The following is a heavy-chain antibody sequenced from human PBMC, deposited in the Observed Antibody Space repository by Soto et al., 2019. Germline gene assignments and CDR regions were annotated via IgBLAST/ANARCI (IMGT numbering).Heavy chain of an antibody. J-gene: IGHJ1*01. CDR1: EFTVRNNY. CDR3: ARGARGETWL. Sequence: MVESGGGLVQPGGSLRLSCAASEFTVRNNYVSWVRQAPGKGLEWVSVIFKDESTLYIDSVKGRFTISRDYSRNILNLQINNLRVEDTAVYYCARGARGETWLWGQGTPVIVS. CDR2: IFKDEST. D-gene: IGHD3-10*01. V-gene: IGHV3-66*01.